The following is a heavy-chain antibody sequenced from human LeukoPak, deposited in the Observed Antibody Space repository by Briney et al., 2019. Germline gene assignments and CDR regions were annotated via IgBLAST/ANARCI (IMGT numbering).Heavy chain of an antibody. CDR1: GYSFTNYW. V-gene: IGHV5-51*01. D-gene: IGHD1-26*01. CDR2: IWPGDSDT. CDR3: ARRYSGSYYPEYFDC. Sequence: GESLKISCKGSGYSFTNYWIGWVRQLPGKGLEWMGIIWPGDSDTRYSPSFQGQVTISAEKSNSTAYLQWSSLKASDTAMYYCARRYSGSYYPEYFDCWGQGTLVTVSS. J-gene: IGHJ4*02.